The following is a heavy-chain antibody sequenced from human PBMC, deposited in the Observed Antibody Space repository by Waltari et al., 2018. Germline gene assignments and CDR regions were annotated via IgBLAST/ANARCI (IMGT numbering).Heavy chain of an antibody. CDR2: IIPILGIA. CDR3: ARDLRGGGRGDY. V-gene: IGHV1-69*08. J-gene: IGHJ4*02. CDR1: GGTFSSYT. Sequence: QVQLVQSGAEVKKPGSSVKVSCKASGGTFSSYTISWVRQAPGQGLEWMGRIIPILGIANYAQKFQGRVTITADKSTSTAYMELSSLRSEDTAVYYCARDLRGGGRGDYWGQGTLVTVSS. D-gene: IGHD3-16*01.